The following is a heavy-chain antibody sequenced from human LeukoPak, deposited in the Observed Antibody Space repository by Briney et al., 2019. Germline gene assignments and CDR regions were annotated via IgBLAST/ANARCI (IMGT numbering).Heavy chain of an antibody. V-gene: IGHV3-30*18. CDR1: GFTFSSYG. D-gene: IGHD6-19*01. CDR3: ANLAVAGIFDY. CDR2: ISYDGSNK. Sequence: GGSLRLSCAASGFTFSSYGMHWVRQAPGKGLEWVAAISYDGSNKYYADSVKGRFTISRDNSKNTLYLQMNSLRAEDTAVYYCANLAVAGIFDYWGQGTLVTVSS. J-gene: IGHJ4*02.